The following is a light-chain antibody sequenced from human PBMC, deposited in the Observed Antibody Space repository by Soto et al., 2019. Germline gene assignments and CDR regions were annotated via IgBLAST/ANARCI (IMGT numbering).Light chain of an antibody. CDR2: AAS. Sequence: DIQMTQSPSSVSASVGDRVTISCRASQDISTWLAWFRQKPGKAPELLIYAASNLQSGVPSRFSGSVAGTDFALPSRGLQPEDFETYYCQQTNNFPLTFGGGTKV. J-gene: IGKJ4*01. CDR1: QDISTW. CDR3: QQTNNFPLT. V-gene: IGKV1-12*01.